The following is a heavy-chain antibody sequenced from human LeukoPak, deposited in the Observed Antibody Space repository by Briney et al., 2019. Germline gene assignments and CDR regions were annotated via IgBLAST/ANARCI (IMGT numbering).Heavy chain of an antibody. D-gene: IGHD1-14*01. CDR3: AREGPIRSSGNFDY. J-gene: IGHJ4*02. CDR2: IKKDVDEK. V-gene: IGHV3-7*01. Sequence: GGSLRLSCAASGFTFSSYWMSWVRQAPGKGLEWVASIKKDVDEKYYVDSVKGRFTISRDNAKNSLYLQMNSLRAEDTAVYYCAREGPIRSSGNFDYWGQGTLVTVSS. CDR1: GFTFSSYW.